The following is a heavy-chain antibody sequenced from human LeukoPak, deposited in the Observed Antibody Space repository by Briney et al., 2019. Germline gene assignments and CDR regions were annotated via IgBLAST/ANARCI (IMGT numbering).Heavy chain of an antibody. V-gene: IGHV3-7*01. D-gene: IGHD3-10*01. CDR2: IKQDGSEK. J-gene: IGHJ4*02. CDR3: ARDKWIRGSYYFDY. CDR1: GFTFSSYW. Sequence: RSGGSLRLSCAASGFTFSSYWMSWVRQAPGKGLEWVANIKQDGSEKYYVDSVKGRFTISRDNAKNSLFLQLNSLRAEDTAVYYCARDKWIRGSYYFDYWGQGTLVTVSS.